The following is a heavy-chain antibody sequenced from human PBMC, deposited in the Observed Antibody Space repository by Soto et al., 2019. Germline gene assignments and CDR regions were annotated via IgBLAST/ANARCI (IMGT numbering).Heavy chain of an antibody. J-gene: IGHJ5*02. CDR1: GGTFSSYA. CDR3: ARFLYSSSWYRGTTYNWFDP. V-gene: IGHV1-69*06. Sequence: ASVKVSCEASGGTFSSYAISWVRQAPGQGLEWMGGIIPIFGTANYAQKFQGRVTITADKSTSTAYMELSSLRSEDTAVYYCARFLYSSSWYRGTTYNWFDPWGQGTLVTVSS. D-gene: IGHD6-13*01. CDR2: IIPIFGTA.